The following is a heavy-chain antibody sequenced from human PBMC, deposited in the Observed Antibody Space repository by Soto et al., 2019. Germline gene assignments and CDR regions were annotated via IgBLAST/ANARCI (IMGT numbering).Heavy chain of an antibody. CDR1: GFTVSSNY. Sequence: PGGSLRLSCAASGFTVSSNYMSWVRQAPGKGLEWVSVIYSGGSTYYADSVKGRFTISRDNSKNTLYLQMNGLRAEDTAVYYCARAPLYYYGMDVWGQGTTVTVSS. V-gene: IGHV3-53*01. CDR2: IYSGGST. CDR3: ARAPLYYYGMDV. J-gene: IGHJ6*02.